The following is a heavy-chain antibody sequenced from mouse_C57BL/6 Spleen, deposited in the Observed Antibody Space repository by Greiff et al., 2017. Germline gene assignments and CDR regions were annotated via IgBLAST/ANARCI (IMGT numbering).Heavy chain of an antibody. CDR1: GFTFSSYG. V-gene: IGHV5-6*01. CDR2: ISSGGSYT. D-gene: IGHD4-1*02. J-gene: IGHJ2*01. Sequence: EVQLVESGGDLVKPGGSLKLSCAASGFTFSSYGMSWVRQTPDKRLEWVATISSGGSYTYYRDSVKGRFTISRDNAKNTLYLQMSSLKSEDTAMYYCARGTTGTGYFDYWGQGTTLTVSS. CDR3: ARGTTGTGYFDY.